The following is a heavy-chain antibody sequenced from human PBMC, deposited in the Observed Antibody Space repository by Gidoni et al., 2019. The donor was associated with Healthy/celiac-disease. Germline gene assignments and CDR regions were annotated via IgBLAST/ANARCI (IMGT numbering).Heavy chain of an antibody. CDR2: IIPIFGTA. Sequence: LVQSGAEVKKPGSSVKVSCKASGGTFSSYAISWVRQAPGQGLEWMGGIIPIFGTANYAQKFQGRVTIIADESTSTAYMELSSLRSEDTAVYYCAGHIVVVPAKRYYYYGMDVWGQGTTVTVSS. J-gene: IGHJ6*02. CDR1: GGTFSSYA. V-gene: IGHV1-69*01. D-gene: IGHD2-2*01. CDR3: AGHIVVVPAKRYYYYGMDV.